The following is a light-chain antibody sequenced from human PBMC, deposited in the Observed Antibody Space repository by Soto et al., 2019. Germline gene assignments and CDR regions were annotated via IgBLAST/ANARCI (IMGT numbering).Light chain of an antibody. CDR2: DAS. Sequence: EVVLTQSPATLSMSPGQGATLSCRASQSVRRNLAWYQQKPGQAPRLLIYDASTRATGLPARFSACGSGTEFTLTSSRPQSEDFAIYYCQQYNPWPITFGQGTRLDIK. CDR1: QSVRRN. J-gene: IGKJ5*01. CDR3: QQYNPWPIT. V-gene: IGKV3-15*01.